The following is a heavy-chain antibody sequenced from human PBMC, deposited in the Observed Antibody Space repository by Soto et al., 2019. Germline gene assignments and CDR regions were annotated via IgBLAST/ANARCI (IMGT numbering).Heavy chain of an antibody. Sequence: GGSLRLSCAASGFTFSDYYMSWIRQAPGKGLEWVSYISSSSSYTNYADSVKGRFTISRDNAKDSLYLQMNSLRAEDTAVYYCAGAAMVRGVIIPGYWGQGTLVTVSS. J-gene: IGHJ4*02. CDR3: AGAAMVRGVIIPGY. D-gene: IGHD3-10*01. CDR2: ISSSSSYT. CDR1: GFTFSDYY. V-gene: IGHV3-11*06.